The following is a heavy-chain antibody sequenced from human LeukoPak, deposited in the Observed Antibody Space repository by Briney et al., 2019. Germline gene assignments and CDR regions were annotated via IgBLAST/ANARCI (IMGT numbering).Heavy chain of an antibody. J-gene: IGHJ3*02. D-gene: IGHD2-2*01. CDR1: GFTFSNYA. V-gene: IGHV3-23*01. CDR3: AKWSKPAAPYLKVLDAFDI. CDR2: ISGSAGTT. Sequence: PGGSLRLSCAASGFTFSNYAMNWVRQAPGKGLEWVSAISGSAGTTYYADSVKGRFTISRDNSRNTVYLQMNSLRAEDTAVYYCAKWSKPAAPYLKVLDAFDIWGQGTMVTVSS.